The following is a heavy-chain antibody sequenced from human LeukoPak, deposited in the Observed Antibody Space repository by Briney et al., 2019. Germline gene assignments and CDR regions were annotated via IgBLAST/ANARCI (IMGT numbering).Heavy chain of an antibody. V-gene: IGHV1-2*02. Sequence: ASVKVSCKASGYTFTGYYMHWVRQAPGQGLEWMGWINPNSGGTNYAQKFQGRVTMTRDTSISTAYMELSRLRSDDTAVYYCARDLYYYDSSGYYYVYYYMDVWAKGPRSPSP. CDR1: GYTFTGYY. CDR3: ARDLYYYDSSGYYYVYYYMDV. CDR2: INPNSGGT. D-gene: IGHD3-22*01. J-gene: IGHJ6*03.